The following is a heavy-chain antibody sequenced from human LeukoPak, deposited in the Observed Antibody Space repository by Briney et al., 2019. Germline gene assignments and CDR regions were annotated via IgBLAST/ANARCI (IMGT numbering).Heavy chain of an antibody. V-gene: IGHV5-51*01. Sequence: GASLKISCKTSGYGFTRYWIAWVRTTPGKGLEWMGIVYPDDSDTRYSPAFQGQVTISADKSISTAYLHWSSLKASDTAVYYCARPSGTYFPFDYWGQGTLVTVSS. CDR1: GYGFTRYW. CDR2: VYPDDSDT. D-gene: IGHD1-26*01. CDR3: ARPSGTYFPFDY. J-gene: IGHJ4*02.